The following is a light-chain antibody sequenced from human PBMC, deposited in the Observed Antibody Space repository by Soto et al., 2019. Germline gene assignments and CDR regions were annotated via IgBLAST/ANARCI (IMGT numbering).Light chain of an antibody. CDR2: GAS. CDR3: QQYGSSPPT. Sequence: EIVLTQSPGTLSLSPGERATLSCRASQSVSSSYLAWYQQKPGQAPRLLIYGASSRATGIPDRFSGSGSGTDFTLTISGLEPEDFAVYYCQQYGSSPPTFDG. V-gene: IGKV3-20*01. J-gene: IGKJ4*01. CDR1: QSVSSSY.